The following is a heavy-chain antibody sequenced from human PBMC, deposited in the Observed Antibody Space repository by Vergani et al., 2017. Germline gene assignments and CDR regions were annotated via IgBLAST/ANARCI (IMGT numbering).Heavy chain of an antibody. Sequence: QVQLVQSGAEVKKPGASVKVSCKASGGTFSSYAISWVRQAPGQGLEWMGWINPNSGGTNYAQKFQGRVTMTRDTSISTAYMELSRLRSDDTAVYYCARDISSRDGYNNFDYWGQGTLVTVSS. J-gene: IGHJ4*02. CDR1: GGTFSSYA. V-gene: IGHV1-2*02. CDR2: INPNSGGT. CDR3: ARDISSRDGYNNFDY. D-gene: IGHD5-24*01.